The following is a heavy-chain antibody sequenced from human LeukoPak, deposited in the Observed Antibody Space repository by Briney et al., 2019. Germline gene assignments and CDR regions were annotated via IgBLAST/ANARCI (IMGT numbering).Heavy chain of an antibody. J-gene: IGHJ4*02. D-gene: IGHD1-1*01. Sequence: GGSLRLSCAASGFTFSSYAMSWVRQAPAKGVEWVSAISGNGDITYYADTVKGRFSGSRDNSKNTLYLQLNSLRAEDTAVYYCAKDLRGTLSSRGPFEYWGQGTLVTVSS. CDR3: AKDLRGTLSSRGPFEY. CDR2: ISGNGDIT. CDR1: GFTFSSYA. V-gene: IGHV3-23*01.